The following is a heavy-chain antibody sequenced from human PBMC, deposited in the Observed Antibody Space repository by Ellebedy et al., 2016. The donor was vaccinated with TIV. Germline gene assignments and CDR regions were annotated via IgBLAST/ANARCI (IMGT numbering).Heavy chain of an antibody. CDR3: ARQREEVAGTGYFDY. J-gene: IGHJ4*02. Sequence: SETLSLTXTVSGGSISSYYWSWIRQPPGKGLEWIGEINHSGSTNYNPSLKSRVTISVDTSKNQFSLKLSSVTAADTAVYYCARQREEVAGTGYFDYWGQGTLVTVSS. V-gene: IGHV4-34*01. CDR2: INHSGST. CDR1: GGSISSYY. D-gene: IGHD6-19*01.